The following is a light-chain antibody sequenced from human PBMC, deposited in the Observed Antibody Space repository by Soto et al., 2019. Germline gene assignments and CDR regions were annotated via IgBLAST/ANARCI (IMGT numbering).Light chain of an antibody. V-gene: IGLV2-11*01. Sequence: QSALTQPRSVSGSPGQSVTISCTGTSSDVGGYNYVSWYQQHPGKAPKLMIYDASKRPSGVPDRFSGSKSGNTASLTISGLQAEDEADYYCCSYAGSVNYVFGTGTKVTVL. CDR2: DAS. J-gene: IGLJ1*01. CDR3: CSYAGSVNYV. CDR1: SSDVGGYNY.